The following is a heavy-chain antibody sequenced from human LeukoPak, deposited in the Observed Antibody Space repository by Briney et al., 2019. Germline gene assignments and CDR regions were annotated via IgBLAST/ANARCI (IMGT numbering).Heavy chain of an antibody. CDR1: GFTFSSYA. V-gene: IGHV3-23*01. CDR2: ISGSGGST. J-gene: IGHJ6*02. D-gene: IGHD3-22*01. CDR3: ARGPYDSSGYYLVYYYYGMDV. Sequence: PGGSLRLSCAASGFTFSSYAMSWVRQAPGKGLEWVSAISGSGGSTYYADSVKGRFTISRDNSKNTLYLQMNSLRAEDTAVYYCARGPYDSSGYYLVYYYYGMDVWGQGTTVTVSS.